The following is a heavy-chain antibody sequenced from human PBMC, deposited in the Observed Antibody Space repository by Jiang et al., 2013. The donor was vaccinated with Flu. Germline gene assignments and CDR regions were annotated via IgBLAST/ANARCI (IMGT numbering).Heavy chain of an antibody. Sequence: KPTQTLTLTCTVSGFSLSDPTMGVGWIRQPPGKALQLLAHIFSKDEKSYSTSLRRRLTISKDTSKSLVVLTMTTLDRADTATYYCARMRYECGGDRYWTFDFWGQGTLV. CDR3: ARMRYECGGDRYWTFDF. J-gene: IGHJ4*02. D-gene: IGHD2-21*02. CDR1: GFSLSDPTMG. CDR2: IFSKDEK. V-gene: IGHV2-26*01.